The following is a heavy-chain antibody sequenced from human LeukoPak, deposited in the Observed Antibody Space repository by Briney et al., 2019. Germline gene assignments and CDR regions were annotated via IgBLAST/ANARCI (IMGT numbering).Heavy chain of an antibody. CDR3: ARRRSPSNGDWFDP. V-gene: IGHV2-5*01. CDR1: GFSLSTSGVA. D-gene: IGHD4-17*01. Sequence: SGPTLVNPTHTLTLTCTFSGFSLSTSGVAVGWFRQPPGGALEWLALIYWNDGKYYSPSLKSRLTIAKDTSKNQVVLTVTNMDPVDTATFYCARRRSPSNGDWFDPWGQGTLVTVSS. J-gene: IGHJ5*02. CDR2: IYWNDGK.